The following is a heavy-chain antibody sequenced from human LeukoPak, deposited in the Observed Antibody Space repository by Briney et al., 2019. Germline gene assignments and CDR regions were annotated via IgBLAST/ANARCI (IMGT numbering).Heavy chain of an antibody. CDR3: VRHRYTSGWYAGFDY. CDR2: IYYSRGT. Sequence: SQTLSLTCNVSCGSISSYYWSWIRQYPGKGLEWIGYIYYSRGTNYNPSLKSRVTISVDTSKNQFSLRLNSVTAADTAVYYCVRHRYTSGWYAGFDYWGQGTLVTVSS. D-gene: IGHD6-19*01. V-gene: IGHV4-59*08. CDR1: CGSISSYY. J-gene: IGHJ4*02.